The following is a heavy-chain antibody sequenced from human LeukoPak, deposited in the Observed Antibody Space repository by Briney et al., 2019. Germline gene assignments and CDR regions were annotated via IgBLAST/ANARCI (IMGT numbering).Heavy chain of an antibody. J-gene: IGHJ4*02. CDR1: GDSVSSNSAA. V-gene: IGHV6-1*01. D-gene: IGHD4-17*01. CDR3: ARGGRGDSVFLFDY. CDR2: TYYRSKCHY. Sequence: SQTLSLTCAISGDSVSSNSAAWNWVRQSPSRGLEWLGRTYYRSKCHYGSALSLQSRITINPDTSKNQFSLHLNSVTPEDTAVYYCARGGRGDSVFLFDYWGQGTLVTVSS.